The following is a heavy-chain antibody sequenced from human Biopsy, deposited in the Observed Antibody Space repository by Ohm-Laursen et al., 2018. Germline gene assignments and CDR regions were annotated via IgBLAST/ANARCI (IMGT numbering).Heavy chain of an antibody. CDR1: GYAVNDYF. CDR3: ARDIMNRIAGLVARSDVFDV. CDR2: ISPNSGGT. V-gene: IGHV1-2*02. Sequence: ASVKVSCKGSGYAVNDYFLHWLRQAPGHGPESMGWISPNSGGTNYAQKFQGRVTMTTDTSTSTVYLELRRLISDDTAVYYCARDIMNRIAGLVARSDVFDVWGQGTLVTVSS. J-gene: IGHJ3*01. D-gene: IGHD3-16*01.